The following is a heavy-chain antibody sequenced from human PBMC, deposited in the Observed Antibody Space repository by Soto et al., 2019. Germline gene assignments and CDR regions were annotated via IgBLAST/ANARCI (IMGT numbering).Heavy chain of an antibody. J-gene: IGHJ4*02. CDR1: GYTFTSYA. CDR3: ARDEGRWLRLPGY. V-gene: IGHV1-3*01. Sequence: QVQLVQSGAEVKKPGASVKVSCKASGYTFTSYAMHWVRQAPGQRREWMGWINAGNGNTKYSQKFQGRVTITRDTSASTAYMELSSLRSEDTAVYYCARDEGRWLRLPGYWGQGTLVTVSS. CDR2: INAGNGNT. D-gene: IGHD5-12*01.